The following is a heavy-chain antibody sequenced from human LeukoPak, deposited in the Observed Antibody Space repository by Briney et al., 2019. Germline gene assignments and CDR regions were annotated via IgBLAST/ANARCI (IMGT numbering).Heavy chain of an antibody. J-gene: IGHJ4*02. CDR2: ISGTGINT. CDR1: GFTFSSYA. Sequence: GGSLRLSCSASGFTFSSYAMSGVRQAPGKGLEWVSGISGTGINTYYADSVKGRFTISRDNSQNRLYLQMNSLRAEDTALYYCAKTLRGGIVIVPAESFDSWGQGTLVTVSS. V-gene: IGHV3-23*01. CDR3: AKTLRGGIVIVPAESFDS. D-gene: IGHD2-2*01.